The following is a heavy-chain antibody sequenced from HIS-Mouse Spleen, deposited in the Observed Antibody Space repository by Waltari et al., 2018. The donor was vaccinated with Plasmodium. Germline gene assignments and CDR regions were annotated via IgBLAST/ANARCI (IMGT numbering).Heavy chain of an antibody. D-gene: IGHD6-6*01. Sequence: EVQLVESGGGLVQPGRSLRLSCTASGFTFGDYAMSWFRQAPGKGLEWVGFIRSKAYGGTTEYAASVKGRFTISRDDSKSIAYLQMNSLKTEDTAVYYCTRGVAARQEDWFDPWGQGTLVTVSS. CDR1: GFTFGDYA. J-gene: IGHJ5*02. V-gene: IGHV3-49*03. CDR3: TRGVAARQEDWFDP. CDR2: IRSKAYGGTT.